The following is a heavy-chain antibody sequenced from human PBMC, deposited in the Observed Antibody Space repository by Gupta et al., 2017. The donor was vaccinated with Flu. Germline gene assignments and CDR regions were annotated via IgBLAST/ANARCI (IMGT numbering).Heavy chain of an antibody. D-gene: IGHD2-15*01. J-gene: IGHJ5*02. CDR3: ARDIVVVAATPLTAWFDP. CDR2: ISAYNGNT. Sequence: QVQLVQSGAEVKKPGASVTVSCKASGYTFTSYGISWVRQAPGQGLEWMGWISAYNGNTNYAQKLQGRVTMTTDTSTSTAYMELRSLRSDDTAVYYCARDIVVVAATPLTAWFDPWGQGTLVTVSS. V-gene: IGHV1-18*01. CDR1: GYTFTSYG.